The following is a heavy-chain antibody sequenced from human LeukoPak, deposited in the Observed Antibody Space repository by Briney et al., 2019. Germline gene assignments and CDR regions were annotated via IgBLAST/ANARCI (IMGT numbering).Heavy chain of an antibody. J-gene: IGHJ3*02. D-gene: IGHD3-10*01. Sequence: HGESLKISCKDSGYSSGYSFANYWIAWVRQMPGKGLEWMGAIYPGDSETTYGPSLQGQVTISADKSTSTAYLQWNSLKASDTAIYYCAKAIRATLIRGVAADSLDIWGQGTMVVVSS. CDR3: AKAIRATLIRGVAADSLDI. V-gene: IGHV5-51*01. CDR2: IYPGDSET. CDR1: GYSFANYW.